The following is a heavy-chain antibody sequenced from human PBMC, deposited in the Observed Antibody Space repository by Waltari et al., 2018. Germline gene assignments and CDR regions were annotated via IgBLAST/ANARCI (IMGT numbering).Heavy chain of an antibody. CDR1: GGTFSRYA. V-gene: IGHV1-69*01. J-gene: IGHJ4*02. D-gene: IGHD3-22*01. Sequence: QVQLVQSGAEVKKPGSSVKVSCKASGGTFSRYAISRVRQAPGQGLEWMGGIIPIFGTANYAQKFQGRVTITADESTSTAYMELSSLRSEDTAVYYCARALPDYYDSSGYFYWGQGTLVTVSS. CDR3: ARALPDYYDSSGYFY. CDR2: IIPIFGTA.